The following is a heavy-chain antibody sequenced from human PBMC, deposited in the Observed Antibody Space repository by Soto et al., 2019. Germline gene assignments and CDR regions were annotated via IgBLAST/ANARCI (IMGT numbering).Heavy chain of an antibody. Sequence: PSETLSLTCTVSGDSLSSGSYYWTWIRQPPGKGLDWIGYIYYSGGTNYNPSLMSRVTISMYTSKNQFSLNLSSVTAADTAVYFCARVGITGSGSYEFERSDYYYYVDVWGQGTTVTVSS. CDR2: IYYSGGT. D-gene: IGHD3-10*01. J-gene: IGHJ6*02. CDR1: GDSLSSGSYY. CDR3: ARVGITGSGSYEFERSDYYYYVDV. V-gene: IGHV4-61*01.